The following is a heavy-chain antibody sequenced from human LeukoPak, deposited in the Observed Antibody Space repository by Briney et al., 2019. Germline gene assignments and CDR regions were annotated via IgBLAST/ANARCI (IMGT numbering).Heavy chain of an antibody. D-gene: IGHD3-9*01. J-gene: IGHJ6*03. CDR2: ISGSGGST. V-gene: IGHV3-23*01. Sequence: TGGSLRLSCAASGFTFSSYAMSWVRQAPGKGLEWVSAISGSGGSTYYADSVKGRFTISRDNSKNTLYLQMNSLRAEDTAVYYCAYHSYYDILTGYYFYYYMDVWGKGTTVTISS. CDR1: GFTFSSYA. CDR3: AYHSYYDILTGYYFYYYMDV.